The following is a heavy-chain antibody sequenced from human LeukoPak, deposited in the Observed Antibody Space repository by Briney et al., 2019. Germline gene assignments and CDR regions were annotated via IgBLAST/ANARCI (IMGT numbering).Heavy chain of an antibody. CDR2: IYPGDSDT. D-gene: IGHD5-24*01. CDR1: GYSFTTYW. J-gene: IGHJ4*02. CDR3: ARLRDGYNSMIDC. V-gene: IGHV5-51*01. Sequence: GESLKISCKGSGYSFTTYWIGWVRQLPGKGLDWMGIIYPGDSDTRYSPSFQGQVTISADKSINTAYLQWSSLKASDTAMYYCARLRDGYNSMIDCWGQGTLVTVSS.